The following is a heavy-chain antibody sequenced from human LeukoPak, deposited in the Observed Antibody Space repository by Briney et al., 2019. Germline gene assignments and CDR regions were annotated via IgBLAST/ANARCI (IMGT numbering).Heavy chain of an antibody. D-gene: IGHD3-22*01. Sequence: GGSLRLSCAASGFTFSSYSMNWVRQAPGKGLEWVSSISSSSSYIYYADSVKGRFTISRDNAKNSLYLQMNSLRAEDTAVYYCAGAITMIVVVITKGNDAFDIWGQGTMVTVSS. CDR1: GFTFSSYS. J-gene: IGHJ3*02. V-gene: IGHV3-21*01. CDR3: AGAITMIVVVITKGNDAFDI. CDR2: ISSSSSYI.